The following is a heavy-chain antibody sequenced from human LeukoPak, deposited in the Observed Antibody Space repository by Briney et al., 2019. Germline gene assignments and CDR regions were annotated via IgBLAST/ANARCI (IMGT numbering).Heavy chain of an antibody. CDR1: GFTFDDYA. V-gene: IGHV3-9*01. D-gene: IGHD3-22*01. CDR3: VKEGIPTGFQHDSIGLKNWFDP. CDR2: ISWNGATV. Sequence: GRSLRLSCAASGFTFDDYAMHWVRQAPGKGLEWVSGISWNGATVVYADSVKGRFTISRDNAKNSLYLQVNSLRAEDTALYYCVKEGIPTGFQHDSIGLKNWFDPWGQGTLVTVSS. J-gene: IGHJ5*02.